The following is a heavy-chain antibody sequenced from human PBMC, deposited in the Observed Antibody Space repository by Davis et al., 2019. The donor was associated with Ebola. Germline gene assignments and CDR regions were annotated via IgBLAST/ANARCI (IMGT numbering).Heavy chain of an antibody. J-gene: IGHJ6*03. D-gene: IGHD3-3*01. Sequence: PSETLSLTCTVSGGSISSSSYYWGWIRQPPGKGLEWIGSIYYSGSTYYNPSLKSRVTISVDTSKNQFSLKLSSVTAADTAVYYCARRKVTIFGVVTHMDVWGKGTTVTVSS. CDR1: GGSISSSSYY. CDR3: ARRKVTIFGVVTHMDV. CDR2: IYYSGST. V-gene: IGHV4-39*01.